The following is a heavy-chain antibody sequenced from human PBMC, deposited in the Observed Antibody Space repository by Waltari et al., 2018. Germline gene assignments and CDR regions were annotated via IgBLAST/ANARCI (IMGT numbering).Heavy chain of an antibody. CDR1: GFTFSNFA. CDR2: ISSSGEST. Sequence: EVQLLESGGGLVQPGGSLRLSCAASGFTFSNFAMSWVRQAPGKGLECVSLISSSGESTYYADSVKGRFSISRDNAKNSLYLQMNSLRAEDTAVYYCARDGSEYSSSWYGYYYYGMDVWGQGTTVTVSS. V-gene: IGHV3-23*01. CDR3: ARDGSEYSSSWYGYYYYGMDV. D-gene: IGHD6-13*01. J-gene: IGHJ6*02.